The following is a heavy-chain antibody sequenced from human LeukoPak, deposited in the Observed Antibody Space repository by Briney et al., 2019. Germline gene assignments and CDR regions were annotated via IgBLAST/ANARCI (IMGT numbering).Heavy chain of an antibody. J-gene: IGHJ3*02. CDR3: ARETPPYYYDSSGYHLGAFDI. CDR2: INPNSGGT. V-gene: IGHV1-2*02. CDR1: GYTFTGYY. D-gene: IGHD3-22*01. Sequence: GASVKVSCKASGYTFTGYYMHWVRQAPGQGLEWMGWINPNSGGTNYAQKFQGRVTMTGDTSISTAYMELSRLRSDDTAVYYCARETPPYYYDSSGYHLGAFDIWGQGTMVTVSS.